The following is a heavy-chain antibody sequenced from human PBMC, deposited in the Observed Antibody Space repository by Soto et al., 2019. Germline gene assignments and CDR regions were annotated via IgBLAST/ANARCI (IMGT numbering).Heavy chain of an antibody. CDR1: GGSISTYY. Sequence: QLQLQESGPGLVKPSETLSLTCTVSGGSISTYYWNWIRQPPGKGLDWIGDIYYSGRTNYNPSLKSRVAISVDMSKNQFSLNLSSVTPADTAVYYCARGRGYSGQHRGWFDPWGQGTLVTVSS. CDR2: IYYSGRT. CDR3: ARGRGYSGQHRGWFDP. V-gene: IGHV4-59*01. J-gene: IGHJ5*02. D-gene: IGHD5-12*01.